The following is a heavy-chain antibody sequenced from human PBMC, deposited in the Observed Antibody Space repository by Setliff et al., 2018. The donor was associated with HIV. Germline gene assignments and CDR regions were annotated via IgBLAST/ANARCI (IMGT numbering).Heavy chain of an antibody. CDR3: ARGVDYYGSGIGSP. Sequence: GGSLRLSCAASGFTFRRYWMSWVRQAPGKGLEWVANIKQDGSEKYYVDSVKGRFTISRDNAKNSLSLQMNSLRVEDTAVYYCARGVDYYGSGIGSPWGQGTLVTVSS. J-gene: IGHJ5*02. CDR1: GFTFRRYW. V-gene: IGHV3-7*01. CDR2: IKQDGSEK. D-gene: IGHD3-10*01.